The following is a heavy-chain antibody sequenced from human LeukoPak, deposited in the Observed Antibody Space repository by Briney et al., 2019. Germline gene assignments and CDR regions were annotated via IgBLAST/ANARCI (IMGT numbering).Heavy chain of an antibody. J-gene: IGHJ5*01. V-gene: IGHV3-30*02. CDR2: IRYDGSNK. Sequence: PGGSLRLSCAASGFTFSSYGMHWVRQASGRGLEWVAVIRYDGSNKDYADSVKGRFTISRDNSKNTLYLEMNSLRAEDTAVYHCAKVRFADSGRDGLDSWGQGTLVTVSS. CDR3: AKVRFADSGRDGLDS. D-gene: IGHD5-12*01. CDR1: GFTFSSYG.